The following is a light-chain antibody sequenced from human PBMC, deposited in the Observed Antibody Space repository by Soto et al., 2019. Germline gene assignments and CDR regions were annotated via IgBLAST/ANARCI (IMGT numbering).Light chain of an antibody. CDR1: QSLLHITGETF. CDR2: EVS. V-gene: IGKV2D-29*02. J-gene: IGKJ5*01. Sequence: DVVMTQTPLSLSVAPGQPASISWKSGQSLLHITGETFLFWYLQKPGQSPQLLIYEVSTRVSGVPDRFSGSGSGTDFTLDISRVETDDVGIYYCMQSTQLPPTFGQGTRLEI. CDR3: MQSTQLPPT.